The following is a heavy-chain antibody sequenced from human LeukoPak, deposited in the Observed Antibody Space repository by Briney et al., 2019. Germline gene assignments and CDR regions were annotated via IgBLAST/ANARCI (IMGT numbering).Heavy chain of an antibody. CDR3: AKDLLRAYYYGMDV. D-gene: IGHD3-9*01. J-gene: IGHJ6*02. CDR2: ISWNSGCI. CDR1: GFTFDDYA. Sequence: GGSLRLSCAASGFTFDDYAMHWVRQAPGKGLEWVSGISWNSGCIGYADSVKGRFTISRDNAKNSLYLQMNSLRAEDTALYYCAKDLLRAYYYGMDVWGQGTTVTVSS. V-gene: IGHV3-9*01.